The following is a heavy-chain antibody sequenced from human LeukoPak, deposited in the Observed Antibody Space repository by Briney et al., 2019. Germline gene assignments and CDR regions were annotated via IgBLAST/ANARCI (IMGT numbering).Heavy chain of an antibody. CDR2: IKEDESEK. Sequence: GGSLILSCAASGFTFSSYWMSWVRQAPGKGPEWVANIKEDESEKYYVDSVKGRFTISRDNAQNSLNLQMNSLRVEDTAMYYCARVRTTGSYYGMDVWGQGTTVTVSS. D-gene: IGHD4-17*01. J-gene: IGHJ6*02. CDR1: GFTFSSYW. V-gene: IGHV3-7*01. CDR3: ARVRTTGSYYGMDV.